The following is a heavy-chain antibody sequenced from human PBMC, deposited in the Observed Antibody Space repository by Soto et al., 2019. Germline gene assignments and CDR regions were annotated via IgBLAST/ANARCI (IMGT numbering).Heavy chain of an antibody. J-gene: IGHJ4*01. CDR2: ICHTGSN. CDR3: ARAVRGVACYSIDD. V-gene: IGHV4-61*01. Sequence: SEALSLTCTVSGGCISSGSFFWSWSRQHPGKGLVWIGYICHTGSNNYNPSLKSRLTISLDTSKNQFSLNLNSVSAADTALYYCARAVRGVACYSIDDWGNGTLVTVSS. D-gene: IGHD3-10*01. CDR1: GGCISSGSFF.